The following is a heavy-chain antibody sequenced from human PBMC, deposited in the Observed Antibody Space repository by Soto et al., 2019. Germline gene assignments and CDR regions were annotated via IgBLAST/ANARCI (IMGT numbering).Heavy chain of an antibody. D-gene: IGHD4-17*01. Sequence: SLRLSWEASGFIFSNHAMHWVRQAPGRGLEWVASISRDGTTQYYADSVKGRFTISRDDSQKTVYLQMNSLRSDDTGVFYCARDRSYGSLSYWFDPWGQGTLVTVSS. CDR2: ISRDGTTQ. J-gene: IGHJ5*02. CDR3: ARDRSYGSLSYWFDP. CDR1: GFIFSNHA. V-gene: IGHV3-30-3*01.